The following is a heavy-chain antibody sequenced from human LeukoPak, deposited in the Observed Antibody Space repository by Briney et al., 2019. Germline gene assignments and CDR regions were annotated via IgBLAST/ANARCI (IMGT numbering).Heavy chain of an antibody. D-gene: IGHD3-22*01. Sequence: SETLSLTCTVSGGSISSYYWSWIRQPPGKGLEWIGYIYYSGSTNYNPSLKSRVTISVDTSKNQFSLKLSSVTAADTAVYYCARFYYYDSSGYYHFDYWGQGTLVTVSS. CDR1: GGSISSYY. CDR2: IYYSGST. V-gene: IGHV4-59*01. CDR3: ARFYYYDSSGYYHFDY. J-gene: IGHJ4*02.